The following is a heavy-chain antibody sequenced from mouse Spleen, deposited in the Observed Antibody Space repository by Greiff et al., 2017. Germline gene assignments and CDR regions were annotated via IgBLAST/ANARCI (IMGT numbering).Heavy chain of an antibody. D-gene: IGHD1-1*01. CDR2: IYWDDDK. V-gene: IGHV8-12*01. J-gene: IGHJ4*01. CDR3: ARGYYGSSYDYYAMDY. Sequence: QVTLKESGPGILQSSQTLSLTCSFSGFSLSTSGMGVSWIRQPSGKGLEWLAHIYWDDDKRYNPSLKSRLTISKDTSRNQVFLKITSVDTADTATYYCARGYYGSSYDYYAMDYWGQGTSVTVSS. CDR1: GFSLSTSGMG.